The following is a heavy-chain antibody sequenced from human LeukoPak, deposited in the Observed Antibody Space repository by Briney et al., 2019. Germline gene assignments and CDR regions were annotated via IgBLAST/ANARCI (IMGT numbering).Heavy chain of an antibody. D-gene: IGHD6-13*01. CDR3: ARTSSSWSYYYYYYYMDV. Sequence: NPSGTLSLTCAVSGGSISSSNWWSWVRQPPGKGLEWIGEIYHSGSTNYNPSLKSRVTISVDTSKNQFSLKLSSVTAADTAVYYCARTSSSWSYYYYYYYMDVWGKGTTVTVSS. CDR1: GGSISSSNW. CDR2: IYHSGST. J-gene: IGHJ6*03. V-gene: IGHV4-4*02.